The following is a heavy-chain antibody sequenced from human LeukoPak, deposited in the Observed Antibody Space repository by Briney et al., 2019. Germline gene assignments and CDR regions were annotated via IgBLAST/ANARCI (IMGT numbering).Heavy chain of an antibody. Sequence: SETLSLTCTVSGGSISSSNYYWGWIRQPPGKGLEWIGSIYYSGSTYYSASLKSRVTISVDTSKNQFSLKLRSATAADTAVYYCARRRTSYGSFDYWGQGTLVTVSS. D-gene: IGHD2-2*01. CDR2: IYYSGST. J-gene: IGHJ4*02. V-gene: IGHV4-39*01. CDR1: GGSISSSNYY. CDR3: ARRRTSYGSFDY.